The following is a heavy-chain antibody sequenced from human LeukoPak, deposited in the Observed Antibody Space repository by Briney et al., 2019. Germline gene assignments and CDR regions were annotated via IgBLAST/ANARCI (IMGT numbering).Heavy chain of an antibody. D-gene: IGHD4-23*01. V-gene: IGHV1-2*02. J-gene: IGHJ4*02. CDR3: ARDLRWLDVGNFDY. CDR2: INPNSGGT. Sequence: ASVKVSCKASGYTFTGYYMHRVRQAPGQGLEWMGWINPNSGGTNYAQKFQGRVTMTRDTSISTAYMELSRLRSDDTAVYYCARDLRWLDVGNFDYWGQGTLVTVSS. CDR1: GYTFTGYY.